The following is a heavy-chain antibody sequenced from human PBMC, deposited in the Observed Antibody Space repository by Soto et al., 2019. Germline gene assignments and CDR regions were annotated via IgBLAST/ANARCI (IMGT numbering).Heavy chain of an antibody. CDR3: ARLGYCSGGSCGPPHD. Sequence: QVQLVESGGGVVQPGRSLRLSCAASGFTFSNYGMHWVRQAPGKGLEWVAVIWYDGSNKYYADSVKGRFTISRDNSKNKLYLQMNSLRAEDTAVYYCARLGYCSGGSCGPPHDWGQGTLVTVSS. CDR1: GFTFSNYG. CDR2: IWYDGSNK. J-gene: IGHJ4*02. V-gene: IGHV3-33*01. D-gene: IGHD2-15*01.